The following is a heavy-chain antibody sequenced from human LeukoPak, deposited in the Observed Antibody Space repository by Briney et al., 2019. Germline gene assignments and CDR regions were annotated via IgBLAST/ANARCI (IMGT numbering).Heavy chain of an antibody. CDR3: ARSAYDYVWGSYRWDY. J-gene: IGHJ4*02. CDR1: GGTFSSYA. CDR2: IIPIFGTA. Sequence: SEKVSCKASGGTFSSYAISWVRQAPGQGLEWMGGIIPIFGTANYAQKFQGRVTITADESTSTAYMELSSLRSEDTAVYYCARSAYDYVWGSYRWDYWGQGTLVTVSS. D-gene: IGHD3-16*02. V-gene: IGHV1-69*13.